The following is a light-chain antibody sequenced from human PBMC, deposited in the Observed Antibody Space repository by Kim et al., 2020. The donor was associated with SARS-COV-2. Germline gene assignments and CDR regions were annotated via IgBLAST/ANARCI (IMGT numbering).Light chain of an antibody. Sequence: SPEDRATLSCKASQSVTSSYLARYQEKPGQAPRLLIYGASRRATGIPDRFSGSGSGTDFSLTITRLEPEDFSVYYCQQYGGSPITFGQGTRLEIK. J-gene: IGKJ5*01. CDR3: QQYGGSPIT. CDR2: GAS. V-gene: IGKV3-20*01. CDR1: QSVTSSY.